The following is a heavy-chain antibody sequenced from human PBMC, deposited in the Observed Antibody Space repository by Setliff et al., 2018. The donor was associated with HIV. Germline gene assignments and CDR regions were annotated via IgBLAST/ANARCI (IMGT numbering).Heavy chain of an antibody. V-gene: IGHV4-39*01. J-gene: IGHJ3*02. CDR1: GDSISSSTFY. CDR3: ARPRLRGSGAFDI. D-gene: IGHD2-21*01. CDR2: IYYSGTI. Sequence: SETLSLTCTVSGDSISSSTFYWGWIRQPPGKGLEWIGSIYYSGTIYYNPSLKSRVAISVDTSKNQFSLKLSSVTAADTAVYYCARPRLRGSGAFDIWGQGTRVTVSS.